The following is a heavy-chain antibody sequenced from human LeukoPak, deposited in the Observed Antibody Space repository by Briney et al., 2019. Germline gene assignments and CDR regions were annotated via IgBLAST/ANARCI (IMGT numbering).Heavy chain of an antibody. Sequence: GGSLRLSRAASGFTLTGSAMRWGRQAPAGGLEWFSLISYSGANSYYTDSVRGRFTISRDNSKDTLFLQMNSLRAEDTAIYYCARDMQLSTWGLGTMVTVSS. V-gene: IGHV3-23*01. CDR3: ARDMQLST. CDR2: ISYSGANS. D-gene: IGHD3-16*02. CDR1: GFTLTGSA. J-gene: IGHJ3*01.